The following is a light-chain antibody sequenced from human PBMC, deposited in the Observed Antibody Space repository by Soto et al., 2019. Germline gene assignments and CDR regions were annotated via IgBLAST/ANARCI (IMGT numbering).Light chain of an antibody. J-gene: IGKJ2*01. V-gene: IGKV3-15*01. CDR3: QQYNNWRRA. Sequence: EIVMTQSPATLSVSPGERATLSCRASQSVSTNLAWYQQKPGQAPRLLNYDASTRATGVPARLNGSGSGTEFTLTISSLQSEDFAVYYCQQYNNWRRAFGQGTKLEIK. CDR2: DAS. CDR1: QSVSTN.